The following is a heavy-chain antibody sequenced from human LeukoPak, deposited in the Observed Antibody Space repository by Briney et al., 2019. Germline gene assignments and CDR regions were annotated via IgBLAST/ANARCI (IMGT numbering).Heavy chain of an antibody. D-gene: IGHD3-10*01. J-gene: IGHJ4*02. CDR2: IRSKANSYAT. CDR3: TRQADYYGSGSYYNFDY. Sequence: PGGSLRLSCAASGFTFSGSAMHWVRQASGKGLEWVGRIRSKANSYATAYAASVKGRFTISRDDSKNTAYLQMNSLKTEDTAVYYCTRQADYYGSGSYYNFDYWGQGTLVTVSS. V-gene: IGHV3-73*01. CDR1: GFTFSGSA.